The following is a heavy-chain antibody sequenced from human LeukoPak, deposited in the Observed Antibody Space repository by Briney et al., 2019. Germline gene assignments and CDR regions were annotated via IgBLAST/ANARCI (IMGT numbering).Heavy chain of an antibody. CDR3: ARVSGGSWPDY. V-gene: IGHV5-51*01. D-gene: IGHD2-15*01. J-gene: IGHJ4*02. Sequence: GESLKISCKGSGYSFTSYWIGWVRQVPGKGQEWMGIIYPGDSDTRYSPSFQGQVTISTDKSISTAYLQWSGLKASDTAMYYCARVSGGSWPDYWGQGTLVTVSS. CDR2: IYPGDSDT. CDR1: GYSFTSYW.